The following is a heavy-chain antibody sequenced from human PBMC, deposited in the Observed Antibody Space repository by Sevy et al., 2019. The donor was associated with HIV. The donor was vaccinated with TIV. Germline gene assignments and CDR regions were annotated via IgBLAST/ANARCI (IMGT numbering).Heavy chain of an antibody. J-gene: IGHJ6*02. CDR3: ARAIAAPRGMDV. V-gene: IGHV4-59*01. CDR2: IYYNEIT. Sequence: SETLSLTCTVSGDSISSYYWSWIRQPPGKGLEWVGYIYYNEITDYNPSLKSRVTISVDTSKNQFSLKLNSVTAADTAVYYCARAIAAPRGMDVWGQGTTVTVSS. CDR1: GDSISSYY. D-gene: IGHD6-13*01.